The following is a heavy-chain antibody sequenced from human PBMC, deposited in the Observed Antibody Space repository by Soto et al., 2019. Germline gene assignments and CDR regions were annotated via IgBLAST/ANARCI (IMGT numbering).Heavy chain of an antibody. V-gene: IGHV1-8*01. Sequence: ASVKVSCKASGYTFTSYDINSVRQATGQGLEWMGWMNPNSGNTGYAQKFQGRVTMTRNTSISTAYMELSSLRSEDTAVYYCAGVGVTYYYYGMDVWGQGPTVTVFS. CDR2: MNPNSGNT. CDR3: AGVGVTYYYYGMDV. D-gene: IGHD1-26*01. CDR1: GYTFTSYD. J-gene: IGHJ6*02.